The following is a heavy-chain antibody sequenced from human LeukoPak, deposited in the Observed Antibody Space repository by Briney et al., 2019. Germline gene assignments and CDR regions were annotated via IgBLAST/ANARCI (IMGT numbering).Heavy chain of an antibody. CDR3: ARHNPLWGY. V-gene: IGHV3-33*01. Sequence: PGGSLRLSCAASGFTFSSYGMHWVRQAPGKGLEWVAVIWYDGSDKYYADSVKGRFTISRDNSQNTLYLQMNSLRADDTAVYYCARHNPLWGYWGQGTLVTVSS. D-gene: IGHD1-14*01. CDR2: IWYDGSDK. CDR1: GFTFSSYG. J-gene: IGHJ4*02.